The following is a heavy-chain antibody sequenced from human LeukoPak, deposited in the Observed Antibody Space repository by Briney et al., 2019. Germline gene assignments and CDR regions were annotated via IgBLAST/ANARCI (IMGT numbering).Heavy chain of an antibody. V-gene: IGHV4-59*12. CDR2: IYYSSNT. D-gene: IGHD3-10*01. J-gene: IGHJ6*02. Sequence: KPSETLSLTCTVSGGSTSNYYWTWIRQPRGKGLGWIGYIYYSSNTDYNPSPKRRVTISVDTSKNQFSLKLSSVTAADTAVYYCARRGKMVPSNYGMDVWGQGTTVTVSS. CDR3: ARRGKMVPSNYGMDV. CDR1: GGSTSNYY.